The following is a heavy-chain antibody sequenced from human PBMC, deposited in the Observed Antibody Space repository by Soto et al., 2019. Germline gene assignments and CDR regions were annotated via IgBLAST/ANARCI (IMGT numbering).Heavy chain of an antibody. CDR3: AAVPSYNAYDYVWGSYRFDAFDI. CDR1: GGTFSSYA. CDR2: IIPIFGTA. D-gene: IGHD3-16*02. J-gene: IGHJ3*02. Sequence: SVKVSCKASGGTFSSYAISWVRQAPGQGLEWMGGIIPIFGTANYAQKFQGRVTITADESTSTAYMELSSLRSEDTAVYYCAAVPSYNAYDYVWGSYRFDAFDIWGQGTMVTVSS. V-gene: IGHV1-69*13.